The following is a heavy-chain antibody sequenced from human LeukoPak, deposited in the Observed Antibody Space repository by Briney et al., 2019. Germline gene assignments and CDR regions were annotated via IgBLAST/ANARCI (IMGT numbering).Heavy chain of an antibody. CDR3: ARGTNYYYDSSGYHDY. CDR2: ISAYNGNT. V-gene: IGHV1-18*01. Sequence: GASVKVSCKASGYTFTSYGISWVRQAPGQGLEWMGWISAYNGNTNYAQKLQGRVTMTTDTSTSTAYMELRSLRSDDTAVYYCARGTNYYYDSSGYHDYWGQGTLVTVSS. D-gene: IGHD3-22*01. CDR1: GYTFTSYG. J-gene: IGHJ4*02.